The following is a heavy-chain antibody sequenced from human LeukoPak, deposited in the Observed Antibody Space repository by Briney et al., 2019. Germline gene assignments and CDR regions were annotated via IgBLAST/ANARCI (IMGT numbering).Heavy chain of an antibody. Sequence: PGRSLRLSCAASGFTFSSYGMHWVRQAPGQGLEWVAVISYDGSNKYYADSVKGRFTISRDNSKNTLYLQMNSLRAEDTAVYYCAKERCSGGSCYYYWGQGPLVTVSS. CDR2: ISYDGSNK. V-gene: IGHV3-30*18. J-gene: IGHJ4*02. D-gene: IGHD2-15*01. CDR3: AKERCSGGSCYYY. CDR1: GFTFSSYG.